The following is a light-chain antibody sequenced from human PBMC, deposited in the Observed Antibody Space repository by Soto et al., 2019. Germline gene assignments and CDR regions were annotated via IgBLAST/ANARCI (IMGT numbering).Light chain of an antibody. CDR3: QQYGSSPRVT. CDR1: QSVSSSY. J-gene: IGKJ4*01. Sequence: EIVLTQSPGTLSLSPGERATLSCRASQSVSSSYLAWYQQKPGQAPRLLIYGASSRATGIPDRFSGSGSGTVFYLTISRLEPEDFAVYYCQQYGSSPRVTFGGGTKVEI. CDR2: GAS. V-gene: IGKV3-20*01.